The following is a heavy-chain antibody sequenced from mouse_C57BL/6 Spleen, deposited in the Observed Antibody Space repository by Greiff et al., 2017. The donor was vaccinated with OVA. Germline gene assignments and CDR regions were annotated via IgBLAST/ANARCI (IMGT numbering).Heavy chain of an antibody. CDR3: ARPVPMVKRAMDY. J-gene: IGHJ4*01. Sequence: EVQGVESGGGLVKPGGSLKLSCAASGFTFSDYGMHWVRQAPEKGMEWVAYISSGSSTIYYADTVKGRFTISRDNAKNTLFLQMTSLRSEDTAMYYCARPVPMVKRAMDYWGQGTSVTVSS. D-gene: IGHD2-3*01. CDR2: ISSGSSTI. CDR1: GFTFSDYG. V-gene: IGHV5-17*01.